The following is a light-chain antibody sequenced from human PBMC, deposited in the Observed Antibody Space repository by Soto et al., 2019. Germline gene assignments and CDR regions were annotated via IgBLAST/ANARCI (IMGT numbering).Light chain of an antibody. CDR1: QIFPSSY. V-gene: IGKV3-20*01. Sequence: EIVLTQSPGTLSLSPGERATLSCRASQIFPSSYLAWYQQTPGQAPRLLLYGASSRATGIPDLFSGSGSGTDFILTISRLEPEDFAVYYCQHYDSSPTFGGGTKVEIK. CDR3: QHYDSSPT. J-gene: IGKJ4*01. CDR2: GAS.